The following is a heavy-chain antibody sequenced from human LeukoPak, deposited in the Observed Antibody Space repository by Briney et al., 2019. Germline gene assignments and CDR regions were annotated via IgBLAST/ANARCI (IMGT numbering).Heavy chain of an antibody. Sequence: SETLSLTCTVSGGSISSYYWSWIRQPPGKGLEWIGYIYYSGSTNYNPSLKSRVTISVDTSKNQFSLKLSSVTTADTAVYYCARNQWLVGIDYWGQGTLVTVSS. CDR3: ARNQWLVGIDY. D-gene: IGHD6-19*01. J-gene: IGHJ4*02. CDR2: IYYSGST. CDR1: GGSISSYY. V-gene: IGHV4-59*01.